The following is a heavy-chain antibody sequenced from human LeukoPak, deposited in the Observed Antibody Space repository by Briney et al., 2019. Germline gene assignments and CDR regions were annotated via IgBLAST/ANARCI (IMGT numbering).Heavy chain of an antibody. J-gene: IGHJ3*02. D-gene: IGHD3-16*01. V-gene: IGHV3-30*18. CDR3: AKTGFAFGGYGDAFDI. CDR1: GFTFSSYG. CDR2: ISYDGSNK. Sequence: PGRSLRLSCAASGFTFSSYGMHWVRQAADKGLEWVAVISYDGSNKYYADSVKGRFTISRDNSKNPLYLQMNSLRAEDTAVYYCAKTGFAFGGYGDAFDIWGQGTMVTVSS.